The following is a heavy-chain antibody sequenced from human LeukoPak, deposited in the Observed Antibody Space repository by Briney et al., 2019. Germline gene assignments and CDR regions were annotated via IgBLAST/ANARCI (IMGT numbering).Heavy chain of an antibody. CDR1: GYTFTSYA. CDR3: ARDQSDGASPPPDFDY. D-gene: IGHD4-17*01. Sequence: ASVKVSCKASGYTFTSYAMNWVRQAPGQGLEWMGWINTNTGNPTYAQGFTGRFVFSLDTSVSTAYLQISSLKAEDTAVYYCARDQSDGASPPPDFDYGGKGPLVTFS. J-gene: IGHJ4*02. CDR2: INTNTGNP. V-gene: IGHV7-4-1*02.